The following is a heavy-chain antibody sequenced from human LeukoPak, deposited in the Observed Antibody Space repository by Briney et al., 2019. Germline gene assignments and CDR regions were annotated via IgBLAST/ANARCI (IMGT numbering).Heavy chain of an antibody. D-gene: IGHD6-19*01. CDR1: GYTFTGHY. Sequence: ASVKVSCKASGYTFTGHYMHWVRQAPGQGLEWMGRIDPSSGGTNYAQMLQGRVTMTRDTSISTAYMKLSRLRSDDTAVYYCARGSVSSSGWWQYSWGQGTLVTVSS. CDR2: IDPSSGGT. CDR3: ARGSVSSSGWWQYS. V-gene: IGHV1-2*06. J-gene: IGHJ4*02.